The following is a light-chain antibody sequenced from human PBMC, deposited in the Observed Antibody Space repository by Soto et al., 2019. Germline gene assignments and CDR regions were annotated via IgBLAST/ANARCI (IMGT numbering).Light chain of an antibody. Sequence: QSALTQPRSVXXXPGQSVTISCTGTSSDVGGYNYVSWYQQHPGKAPKLMIYDVSKRPSGVPDRFSGSKSGNTASLTISGLQAEDEADYYCCSYAGSYFYVFGTGTKLTVL. CDR2: DVS. V-gene: IGLV2-11*01. CDR1: SSDVGGYNY. J-gene: IGLJ1*01. CDR3: CSYAGSYFYV.